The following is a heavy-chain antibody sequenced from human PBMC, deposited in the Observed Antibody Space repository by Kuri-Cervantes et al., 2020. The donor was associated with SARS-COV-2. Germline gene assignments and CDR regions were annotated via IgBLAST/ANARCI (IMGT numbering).Heavy chain of an antibody. CDR2: IYHSGST. D-gene: IGHD2-21*01. J-gene: IGHJ2*01. Sequence: SETLSLTCAVSGYSISSGYYRGWIRQPPGKGLEWIGSIYHSGSTYYNPSLKSRVTISVDTSKNQFSLKLSSVTAADTAVYYCARPYWGYYCGGDCYSSSQTDWYFDLWGRGTLVTVSS. CDR1: GYSISSGYY. CDR3: ARPYWGYYCGGDCYSSSQTDWYFDL. V-gene: IGHV4-38-2*01.